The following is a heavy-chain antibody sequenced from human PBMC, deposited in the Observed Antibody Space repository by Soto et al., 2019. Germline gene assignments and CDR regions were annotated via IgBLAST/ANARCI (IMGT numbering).Heavy chain of an antibody. CDR2: INPSGGST. J-gene: IGHJ4*02. D-gene: IGHD6-13*01. Sequence: QVQLVQSGAEVKKPGASVKVSCKASGYTFTSYYMHWVRQAPGQGLEWMGIINPSGGSTSYAQKFHGRVTMTKDTATSTVYMELSSLRAEDTSVYYCARGPLVLPRAAAVTPDYWGQGALVTVSS. V-gene: IGHV1-46*03. CDR1: GYTFTSYY. CDR3: ARGPLVLPRAAAVTPDY.